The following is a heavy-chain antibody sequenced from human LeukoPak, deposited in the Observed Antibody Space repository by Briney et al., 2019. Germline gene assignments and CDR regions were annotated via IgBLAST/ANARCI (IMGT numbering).Heavy chain of an antibody. J-gene: IGHJ4*02. CDR2: ITGYNENT. CDR1: GYSFSSYG. CDR3: ARFWSGYLPDY. D-gene: IGHD3-3*01. V-gene: IGHV1-18*01. Sequence: GASVKVSCKASGYSFSSYGIGWVRQAPGQGLEWMAWITGYNENTNYAQMLRGRVTMTTDTSTSTAYMELRSLRSDDTAVYYCARFWSGYLPDYWGQGTLVTVSS.